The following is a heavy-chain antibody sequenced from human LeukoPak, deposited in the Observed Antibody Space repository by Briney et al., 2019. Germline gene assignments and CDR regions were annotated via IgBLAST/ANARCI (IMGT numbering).Heavy chain of an antibody. D-gene: IGHD6-19*01. Sequence: GESLKISCKGSGYSFTSYWIGWVRQMPGKGLEWVGIIYPGDSDTRYSPSFQGQVTISADKPISTAYLQWSSLKASDTAMYYCARHEGGGQWLVYFDYWGQGTLVTVSS. V-gene: IGHV5-51*01. CDR2: IYPGDSDT. CDR3: ARHEGGGQWLVYFDY. J-gene: IGHJ4*02. CDR1: GYSFTSYW.